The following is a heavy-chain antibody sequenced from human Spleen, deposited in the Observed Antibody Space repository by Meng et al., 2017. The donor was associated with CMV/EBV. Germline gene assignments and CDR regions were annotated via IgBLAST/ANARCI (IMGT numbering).Heavy chain of an antibody. CDR3: ARDIVVVPAGMDYYYYGMDV. Sequence: ASVKVSCKASGYTFTGYYMHWVRQAPGQGLEWMGWINPNSGGTNYAQKFQGRVTMTRDTSISTAYMELSRLRSDDTAVYYCARDIVVVPAGMDYYYYGMDVWGQGTTVTVSS. V-gene: IGHV1-2*02. CDR2: INPNSGGT. CDR1: GYTFTGYY. J-gene: IGHJ6*02. D-gene: IGHD2-2*01.